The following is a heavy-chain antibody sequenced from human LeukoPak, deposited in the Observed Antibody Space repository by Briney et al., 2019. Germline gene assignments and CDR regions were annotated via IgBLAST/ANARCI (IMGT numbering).Heavy chain of an antibody. CDR2: IYYSGST. Sequence: SETLSLTCTVSGGSISSYYWSWIRQPPGKGLEWIGYIYYSGSTNYNPSLKSRVTISVDTSKNQFSLKLSSVTAADTAVYYCAGQIKKDYYDSSGEYGYYYMDVWGKGTTVTISS. CDR1: GGSISSYY. V-gene: IGHV4-59*08. J-gene: IGHJ6*03. CDR3: AGQIKKDYYDSSGEYGYYYMDV. D-gene: IGHD3-22*01.